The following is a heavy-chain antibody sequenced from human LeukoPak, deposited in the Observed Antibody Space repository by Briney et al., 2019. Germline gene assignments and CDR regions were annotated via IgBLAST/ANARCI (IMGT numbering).Heavy chain of an antibody. D-gene: IGHD3-22*01. CDR1: GFTFSSYA. CDR3: AKADLTMIVVVINYGFDY. J-gene: IGHJ4*02. Sequence: GGSLRLSCAASGFTFSSYAMSWFRQAPGRGLEWVSAISGGGGSTYYADSVKGRFTISRDNSKNTLSLQMNSLRAEDTAVYYCAKADLTMIVVVINYGFDYWGQGTLVTVSS. CDR2: ISGGGGST. V-gene: IGHV3-23*01.